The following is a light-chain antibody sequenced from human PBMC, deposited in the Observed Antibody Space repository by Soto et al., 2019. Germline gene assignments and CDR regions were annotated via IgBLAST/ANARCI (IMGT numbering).Light chain of an antibody. J-gene: IGKJ2*01. Sequence: DVLMTQSPLSLPVTLGQPASVSCRSSQSLVHSDGNSYLSWFQQRPGQSPRSIIYKVSNRDSGVPDRSSGSGSAADFTLKISRVEAEDVGVYYCMQGTQWPYTFGQGTQLEIK. V-gene: IGKV2-30*02. CDR2: KVS. CDR3: MQGTQWPYT. CDR1: QSLVHSDGNSY.